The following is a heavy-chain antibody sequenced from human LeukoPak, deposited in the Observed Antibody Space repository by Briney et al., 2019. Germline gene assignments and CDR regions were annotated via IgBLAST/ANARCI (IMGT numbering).Heavy chain of an antibody. V-gene: IGHV3-43*02. D-gene: IGHD6-19*01. CDR2: ISGDGGST. Sequence: PGGSLRLSXAASGFTFDDYAMHWVRQAPGKGLEWVSLISGDGGSTYYADSVKGRFAISRDNSKNSLYLQMNSLRTEDTALYYCAKDIATSSGFDYWGQGTLVTVSS. CDR3: AKDIATSSGFDY. J-gene: IGHJ4*02. CDR1: GFTFDDYA.